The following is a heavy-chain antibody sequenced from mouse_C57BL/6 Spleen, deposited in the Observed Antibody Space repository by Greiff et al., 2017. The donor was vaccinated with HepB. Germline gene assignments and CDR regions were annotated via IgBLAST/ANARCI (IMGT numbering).Heavy chain of an antibody. D-gene: IGHD5-5*01. CDR1: GYTFTSYT. J-gene: IGHJ2*01. CDR2: INPSSGYT. CDR3: ARSKEIYLFDY. V-gene: IGHV1-4*01. Sequence: VQVVESGAELARPGASVKMSCKASGYTFTSYTMHWVKQRPGQGLEWIGYINPSSGYTKYNQKFKDKATLTADKSSSTAYMQLSSLTSEDSAVYYCARSKEIYLFDYWGQGTTLTVSS.